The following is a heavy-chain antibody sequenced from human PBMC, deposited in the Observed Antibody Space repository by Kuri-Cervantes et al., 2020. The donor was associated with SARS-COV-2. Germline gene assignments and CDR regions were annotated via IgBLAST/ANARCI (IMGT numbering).Heavy chain of an antibody. CDR3: ARELVVPAATGYYYYGMDV. J-gene: IGHJ6*02. Sequence: GSLRLSCTVSGGSITSDYLWGWIRQPPGKGLEWIGNSFYSGSTFYNPSLKSRVTISVDTSKNQFSLELSSVTAADTAVYYCARELVVPAATGYYYYGMDVWGQGTTVTVSS. D-gene: IGHD2-2*01. V-gene: IGHV4-39*02. CDR1: GGSITSDYL. CDR2: SFYSGST.